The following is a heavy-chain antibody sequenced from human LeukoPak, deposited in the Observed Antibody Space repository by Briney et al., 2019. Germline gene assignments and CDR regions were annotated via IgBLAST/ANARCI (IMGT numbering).Heavy chain of an antibody. CDR1: GFTFSSYG. Sequence: GGSLRLSCAASGFTFSSYGMHWVRQAPGKGLEWVAFIRYDGSNKYYADSVKGRFTISRDNSKNTLYLQMNSLRTEDTAIYYCARDMGYSGNYLDYWGQGTLVAVSS. CDR3: ARDMGYSGNYLDY. D-gene: IGHD5-12*01. CDR2: IRYDGSNK. V-gene: IGHV3-30*02. J-gene: IGHJ4*02.